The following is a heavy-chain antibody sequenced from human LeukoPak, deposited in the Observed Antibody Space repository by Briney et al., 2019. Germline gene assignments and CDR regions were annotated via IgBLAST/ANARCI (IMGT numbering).Heavy chain of an antibody. CDR1: GFTFSSYW. D-gene: IGHD4-17*01. J-gene: IGHJ5*02. CDR3: ARTPYDYGDYGWFDP. Sequence: GGSLRLSCAASGFTFSSYWMHWVRQAPGKGLVWVSRINSDGSSTSYADSVKGRFTISRDNAKNTLYLQMNSLKTEDTAVYYCARTPYDYGDYGWFDPWGQGTLVTVSS. V-gene: IGHV3-74*01. CDR2: INSDGSST.